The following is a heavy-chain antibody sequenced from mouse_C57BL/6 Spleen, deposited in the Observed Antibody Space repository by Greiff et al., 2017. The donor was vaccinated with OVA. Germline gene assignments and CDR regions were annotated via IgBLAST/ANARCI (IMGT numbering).Heavy chain of an antibody. CDR2: IYPGSGNT. V-gene: IGHV1-76*01. CDR1: GYTFTDYY. CDR3: ARGQLGHDY. D-gene: IGHD4-1*02. Sequence: VQLVESGAELVRPGASVKLSCKASGYTFTDYYINWVKQRPGQGLEWIARIYPGSGNTYYNEKFKGKATLTAEKSSSTAYMQLSSLTSEDSAVYFCARGQLGHDYWGQGTTLTVSS. J-gene: IGHJ2*01.